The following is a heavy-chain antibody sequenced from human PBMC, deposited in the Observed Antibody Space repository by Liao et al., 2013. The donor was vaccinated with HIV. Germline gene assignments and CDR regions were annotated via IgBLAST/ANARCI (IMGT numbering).Heavy chain of an antibody. D-gene: IGHD3-16*02. Sequence: QVQLQQWGAGLLKPSETLSLTCAVYGGSFSGYYWSWIRQPAGKGLEWIGRIYTSVSTNYNPSLKSRVTMSVDTSKNQFSLKLSSVTAADTAVYYCARGGFYRSYWYFDLWGRGTLVTVSS. CDR1: GGSFSGYY. CDR3: ARGGFYRSYWYFDL. CDR2: IYTSVST. J-gene: IGHJ2*01. V-gene: IGHV4-59*10.